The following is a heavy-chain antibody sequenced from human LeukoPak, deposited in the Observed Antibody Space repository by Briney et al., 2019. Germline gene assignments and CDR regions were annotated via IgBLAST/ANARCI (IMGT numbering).Heavy chain of an antibody. CDR3: ARAEWELGEADS. V-gene: IGHV4-34*01. Sequence: SETLSLTCAVYRGTFSGYYWSWIRQSPGKGLEWIGEINHSGSTNYNPSLKSRVTISVDTSKRQFFLKMTSVTAADTAVHYCARAEWELGEADSWGQGTPVTVSS. J-gene: IGHJ4*02. CDR2: INHSGST. D-gene: IGHD1-26*01. CDR1: RGTFSGYY.